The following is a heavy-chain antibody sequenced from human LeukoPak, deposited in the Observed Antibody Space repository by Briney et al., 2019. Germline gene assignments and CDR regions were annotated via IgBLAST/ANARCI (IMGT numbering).Heavy chain of an antibody. CDR2: INHSGST. J-gene: IGHJ3*02. CDR3: ARGPGVGAFDI. V-gene: IGHV4-34*01. CDR1: GGSFSGYY. Sequence: PWETLSLTCAVYGGSFSGYYWNWIRQPPGKGLEWMGEINHSGSTNYNPSLKSRVTISVHTSKNQFSLKLSSVTAADTAVYYCARGPGVGAFDIWGQGTMVTVSP. D-gene: IGHD2-8*01.